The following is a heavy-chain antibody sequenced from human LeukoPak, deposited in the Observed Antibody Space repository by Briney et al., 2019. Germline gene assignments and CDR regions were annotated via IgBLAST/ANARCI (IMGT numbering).Heavy chain of an antibody. Sequence: PGRSLRLSCAASGFLFSSSAIHWVRQAPGRGLEWVAGIAYEGTIRNYADSVRGRFIISRDSSKNTLYLQMNSLRAEDTAVYYCATYYYDSGTDYWGQGTLVTVSS. V-gene: IGHV3-30*01. CDR1: GFLFSSSA. CDR3: ATYYYDSGTDY. J-gene: IGHJ4*02. CDR2: IAYEGTIR. D-gene: IGHD3-22*01.